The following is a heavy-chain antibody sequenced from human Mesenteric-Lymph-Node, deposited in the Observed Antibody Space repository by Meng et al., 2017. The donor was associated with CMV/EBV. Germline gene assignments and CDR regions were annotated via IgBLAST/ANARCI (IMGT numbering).Heavy chain of an antibody. CDR3: ARPSGSRLGYGMDV. V-gene: IGHV3-53*01. Sequence: GESLKISCAASGFTVSSNYMSWVRQAPGKGLEWVSVIYSGGSTYYADSVKGRFTISRDNSKNTLYLQMNSLRAEDTAVYYCARPSGSRLGYGMDVWGQGTTVTVSS. D-gene: IGHD1-26*01. J-gene: IGHJ6*02. CDR2: IYSGGST. CDR1: GFTVSSNY.